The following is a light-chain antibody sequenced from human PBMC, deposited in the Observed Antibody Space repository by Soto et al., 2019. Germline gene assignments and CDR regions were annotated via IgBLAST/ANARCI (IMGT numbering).Light chain of an antibody. CDR3: QQYGSSTT. Sequence: EIVLTQSPGTLSLSPGERATLSCRASQSVSSSYLAWYQQKPGQAPRLLIYGASSIATGIPDRFSGSGSGTAFTLTISRLEPEDFAVYYCQQYGSSTTFGGGTKVEIK. J-gene: IGKJ4*01. CDR2: GAS. V-gene: IGKV3-20*01. CDR1: QSVSSSY.